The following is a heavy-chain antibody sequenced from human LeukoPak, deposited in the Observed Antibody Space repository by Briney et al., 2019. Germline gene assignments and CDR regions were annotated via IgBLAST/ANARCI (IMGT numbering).Heavy chain of an antibody. CDR2: IVGCGVRT. CDR3: AKDRAVDTAMVGFDY. D-gene: IGHD5-18*01. J-gene: IGHJ4*02. V-gene: IGHV3-23*01. Sequence: GGSLRLSCAASGFTFSSYAMSWVRQATGKCLEWAYAIVGCGVRTNYADSVKGRFTISRDNSKNTLYLQMNSLRAEDTVVYYCAKDRAVDTAMVGFDYWGQGTLVTVSS. CDR1: GFTFSSYA.